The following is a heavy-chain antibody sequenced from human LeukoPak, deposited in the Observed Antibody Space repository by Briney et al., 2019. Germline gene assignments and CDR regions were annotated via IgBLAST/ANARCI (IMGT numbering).Heavy chain of an antibody. CDR2: IYYSGST. CDR1: SGSISSGDYY. CDR3: ARGSYESSSWFDP. J-gene: IGHJ5*02. D-gene: IGHD3-22*01. V-gene: IGHV4-30-4*01. Sequence: SETLSLTCTVSSGSISSGDYYWSWIRQPPGKGLEWIGYIYYSGSTYYNPSLKSRVTISVDTSKDQFSLKLSSVTAADTAVYYCARGSYESSSWFDPWGQGTLVTVSS.